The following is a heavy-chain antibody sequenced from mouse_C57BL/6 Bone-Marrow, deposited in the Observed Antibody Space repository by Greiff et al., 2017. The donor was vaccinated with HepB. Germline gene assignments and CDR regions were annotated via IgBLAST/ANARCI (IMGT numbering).Heavy chain of an antibody. CDR3: ARAGGYDLYFDY. CDR2: ISNGGSYT. V-gene: IGHV5-6*01. D-gene: IGHD2-2*01. J-gene: IGHJ2*01. CDR1: GFTFSSYG. Sequence: EVQGVESGGDLVKPGGSLKLSCAASGFTFSSYGMSWVRQTPDKRLEWVATISNGGSYTHYPDSVKGRFTISRDNAKNTLYLQMSKLKAEDTAMYYCARAGGYDLYFDYWGQGTTLTVSS.